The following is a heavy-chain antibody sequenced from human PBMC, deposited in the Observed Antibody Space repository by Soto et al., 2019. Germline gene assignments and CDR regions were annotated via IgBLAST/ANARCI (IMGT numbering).Heavy chain of an antibody. CDR2: ISSTTNYI. CDR1: GFTFTRYS. J-gene: IGHJ4*02. CDR3: ARESEDLTSNFDC. Sequence: EVQLVESGGGLVKPGGSLRLSCVASGFTFTRYSMNWVRQAPGKGLEWVSSISSTTNYIYYGDSMKGRFTISRDNAKNSLYLAMNSLRAEDTAVYYCARESEDLTSNFDCWGQGTMVTVSS. V-gene: IGHV3-21*06.